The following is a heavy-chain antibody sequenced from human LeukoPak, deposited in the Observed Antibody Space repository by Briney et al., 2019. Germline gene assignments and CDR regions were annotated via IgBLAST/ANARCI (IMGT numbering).Heavy chain of an antibody. J-gene: IGHJ4*02. CDR3: ARTYTSSSGFYFDY. Sequence: SETLSLTCTVSGGSISNYYWNWIRQPAGKGLEWIGRIYTSGTTNYNPSLKSRVTMSVDTSKNQFSLKVSSVTAADTAVYYCARTYTSSSGFYFDYWGQGTLVTVSS. V-gene: IGHV4-4*07. CDR2: IYTSGTT. CDR1: GGSISNYY. D-gene: IGHD6-6*01.